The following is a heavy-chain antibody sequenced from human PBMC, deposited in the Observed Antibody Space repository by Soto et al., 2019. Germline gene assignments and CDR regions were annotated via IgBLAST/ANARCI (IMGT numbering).Heavy chain of an antibody. CDR3: GRKGYIGNFGLDV. Sequence: QVQLVQSGAEVKRPGASVKVSCKASGYTFLNYDVAWVRRAPGQGLEWLGWISISKGKTYYEERLHERVTMTTDTATTTAYMEVTSLRSDDTAVYFCGRKGYIGNFGLDVWGQGTTVTVSS. J-gene: IGHJ6*02. CDR1: GYTFLNYD. CDR2: ISISKGKT. D-gene: IGHD5-12*01. V-gene: IGHV1-18*01.